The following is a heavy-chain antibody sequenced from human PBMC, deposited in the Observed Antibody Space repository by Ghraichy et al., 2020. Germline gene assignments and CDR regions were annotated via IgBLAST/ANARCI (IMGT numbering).Heavy chain of an antibody. CDR2: IIPIFGTA. Sequence: SVKVSCKASGGTFSSYAISWVRQAPGQGLEWMGGIIPIFGTANYAQKFQGRVTITADESTSTAYMELSSLRSEDTAVYYCASLGYCSSTSCYTEFLAYYYYGMDVWGQGTTVTVSS. D-gene: IGHD2-2*02. CDR3: ASLGYCSSTSCYTEFLAYYYYGMDV. J-gene: IGHJ6*02. CDR1: GGTFSSYA. V-gene: IGHV1-69*13.